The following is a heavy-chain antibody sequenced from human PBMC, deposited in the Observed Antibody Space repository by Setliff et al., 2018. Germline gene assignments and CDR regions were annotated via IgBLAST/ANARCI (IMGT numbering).Heavy chain of an antibody. CDR3: ARDFGSHFFDY. CDR1: GFTFSSYS. Sequence: PGGSLRLSCAASGFTFSSYSMNWVRQAPGKGLEWVSYISRGGNTIYYADSVKGRFTISRDNAKNSLYLQMNSLRAEDTAVYYCARDFGSHFFDYWGQGKLVTVSS. J-gene: IGHJ4*02. CDR2: ISRGGNTI. V-gene: IGHV3-48*04. D-gene: IGHD3-16*01.